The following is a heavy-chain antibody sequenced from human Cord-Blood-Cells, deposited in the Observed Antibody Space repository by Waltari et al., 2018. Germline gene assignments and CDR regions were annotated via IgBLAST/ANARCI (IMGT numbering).Heavy chain of an antibody. CDR1: GGTFSSYA. J-gene: IGHJ4*02. V-gene: IGHV1-69*01. Sequence: QVQLVQSGAEVKKPGSSVKVSCKASGGTFSSYAIRWVRQAPGQGLEWMGGISPIFGTANYAQKFQGRVTITADESTSTAYMELSSQRSEDTAVYYCASTRGNWNYVDYWGQGTLVTVSS. CDR3: ASTRGNWNYVDY. CDR2: ISPIFGTA. D-gene: IGHD1-20*01.